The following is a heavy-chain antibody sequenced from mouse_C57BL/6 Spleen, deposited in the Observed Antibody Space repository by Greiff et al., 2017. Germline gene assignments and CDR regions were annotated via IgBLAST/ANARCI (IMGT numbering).Heavy chain of an antibody. Sequence: EVKLVESGGGLVKPGGSLKLSCAASGFTFSSYAMSWVRQTPEKRLEWVATISDGGSYTYYPDNVKGRFTISRDNAKNNLYLQMSHLKSEDTAMYYCARAAQATQYYYAMDYWGQGTSVTVSS. CDR3: ARAAQATQYYYAMDY. V-gene: IGHV5-4*03. D-gene: IGHD3-2*02. CDR1: GFTFSSYA. CDR2: ISDGGSYT. J-gene: IGHJ4*01.